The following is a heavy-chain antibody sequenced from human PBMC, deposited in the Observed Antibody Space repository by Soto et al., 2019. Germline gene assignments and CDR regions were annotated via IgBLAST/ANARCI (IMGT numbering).Heavy chain of an antibody. Sequence: SETLSLTCTVSGGSISSGDYYWSWIRQPPGKGLEWIGYIYYSGSTYYNPSLKRRVTISVDTSKNQFSLKLSSVTAADTAVEYCARDRHYHHSSGIHYWGQGTLVAVSS. V-gene: IGHV4-30-4*01. CDR3: ARDRHYHHSSGIHY. D-gene: IGHD3-22*01. CDR2: IYYSGST. J-gene: IGHJ4*02. CDR1: GGSISSGDYY.